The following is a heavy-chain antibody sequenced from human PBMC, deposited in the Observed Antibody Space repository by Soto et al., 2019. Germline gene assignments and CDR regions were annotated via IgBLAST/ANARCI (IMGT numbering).Heavy chain of an antibody. V-gene: IGHV3-23*01. CDR3: AKASGWFGEFDY. CDR2: ISGSGGST. J-gene: IGHJ4*02. CDR1: GFTFSSYA. Sequence: EVQLLESGGGLVQPGGSLRLSCAASGFTFSSYAMSWVRQAPGKGLEWVSAISGSGGSTYYADSVKGRFTISRDNSKDTLYLQMNSLRAEDTAVYYCAKASGWFGEFDYWGQGTLVTVSS. D-gene: IGHD3-10*01.